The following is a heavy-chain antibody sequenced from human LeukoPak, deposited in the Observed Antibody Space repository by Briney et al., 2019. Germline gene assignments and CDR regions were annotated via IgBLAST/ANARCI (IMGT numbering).Heavy chain of an antibody. D-gene: IGHD3-10*01. CDR1: GFTFSSYA. J-gene: IGHJ4*02. CDR3: ARGSPWELDC. V-gene: IGHV3-48*02. Sequence: PGGSLRLSCAASGFTFSSYAMSWVRQAPGKGLDWVSYISSSSGAIYYADSVRGRFTISRDNAKNSLYMQMNSLRDEDTAVYYCARGSPWELDCWGQGTLVTVSS. CDR2: ISSSSGAI.